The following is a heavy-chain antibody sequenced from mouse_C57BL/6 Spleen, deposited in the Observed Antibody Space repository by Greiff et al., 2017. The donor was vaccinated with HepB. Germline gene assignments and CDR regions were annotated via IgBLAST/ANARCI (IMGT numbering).Heavy chain of an antibody. Sequence: EVQLQQSGAELVRPGASVKLSCTASGFNIKDYYMHWVKQRPEQGLEWIGRIDPEDGDTEYAPKFQGKATMTADTSSNTAYPQLSSLTSEDTAVYYCTTYYYGSRFAYWGQGTLVTVSA. CDR2: IDPEDGDT. CDR1: GFNIKDYY. CDR3: TTYYYGSRFAY. D-gene: IGHD1-1*01. V-gene: IGHV14-1*01. J-gene: IGHJ3*01.